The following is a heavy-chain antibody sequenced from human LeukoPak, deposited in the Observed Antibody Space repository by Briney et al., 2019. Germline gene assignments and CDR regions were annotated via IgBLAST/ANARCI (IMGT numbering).Heavy chain of an antibody. CDR3: ARVRSPLYYYYMDV. CDR2: IYYSGST. J-gene: IGHJ6*03. V-gene: IGHV4-39*07. Sequence: SETLSLTCTVSGGSISSSSYYWGWIRQPPGKGLEWIGCIYYSGSTYYNPSLKSRVTISVDTSKNQFSLKLSSVTAADTAVYYCARVRSPLYYYYMDVWGKGTTVTVSS. CDR1: GGSISSSSYY.